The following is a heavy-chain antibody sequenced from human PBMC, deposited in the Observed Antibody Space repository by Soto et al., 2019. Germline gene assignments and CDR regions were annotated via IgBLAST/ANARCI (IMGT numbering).Heavy chain of an antibody. CDR1: GYTFSSYA. CDR3: TSSITMVRGVNRDYYYYGIDV. CDR2: ISRSGGIT. V-gene: IGHV3-23*01. D-gene: IGHD3-10*01. J-gene: IGHJ6*02. Sequence: GRSLRLSCAASGYTFSSYAKSCVRQAPGKGLEWVSAISRSGGITYYADSVKGRFTISRDNSKNTLYLQMNSLRAEDTAVYYCTSSITMVRGVNRDYYYYGIDVWAQATTVTVSS.